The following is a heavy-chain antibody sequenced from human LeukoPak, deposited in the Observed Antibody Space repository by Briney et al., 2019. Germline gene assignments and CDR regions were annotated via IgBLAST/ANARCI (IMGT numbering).Heavy chain of an antibody. V-gene: IGHV3-48*03. D-gene: IGHD1-26*01. CDR2: ITSGSSII. J-gene: IGHJ6*03. Sequence: GGSLRLSCAASGFSFSDYEMNWVRQAPGKGLEWIAYITSGSSIIYYADSVKGRFTISRDNAKNSLYLQMNSLRAEDTALYYCARVLGATLYYYMDVWGKGTTVTVSS. CDR3: ARVLGATLYYYMDV. CDR1: GFSFSDYE.